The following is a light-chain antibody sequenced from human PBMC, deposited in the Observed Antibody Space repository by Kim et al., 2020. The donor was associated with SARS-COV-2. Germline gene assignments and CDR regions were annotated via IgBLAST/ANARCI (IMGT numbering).Light chain of an antibody. J-gene: IGLJ3*02. Sequence: GQSITISCSGTTSNVGGYNYVSCYQQHPTTAQKLMIYDSSHRPSGVSTRFSGSKSANTASLTISGLQADDEAYYYCSSYTSSSTLVFGGGTQLTVL. CDR3: SSYTSSSTLV. CDR2: DSS. CDR1: TSNVGGYNY. V-gene: IGLV2-14*03.